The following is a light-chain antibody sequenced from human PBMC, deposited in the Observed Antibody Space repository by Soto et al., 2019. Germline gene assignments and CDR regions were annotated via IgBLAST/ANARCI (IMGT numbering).Light chain of an antibody. CDR3: QQQVT. CDR2: DAS. Sequence: EIVLTQSPATLSLSPGERATLSCRASQSVSSYLAWYQQKPGQAPRLLIYDASNRATGIPARFSGSGSGTDFTLTISSLEPEDFAVYYCQQQVTFGPGTQVDIK. CDR1: QSVSSY. J-gene: IGKJ3*01. V-gene: IGKV3-11*01.